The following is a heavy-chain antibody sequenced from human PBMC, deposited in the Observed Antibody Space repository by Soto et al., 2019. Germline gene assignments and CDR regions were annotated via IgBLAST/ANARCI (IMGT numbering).Heavy chain of an antibody. V-gene: IGHV3-15*01. CDR2: FKSETDGGTT. CDR3: VTDPHRRTIFGVVIRPFDH. CDR1: GFTFGNAW. D-gene: IGHD3-3*01. J-gene: IGHJ4*02. Sequence: EVQLVESGGGLVKPGGSLRLSCAASGFTFGNAWMSWVRQAPGKGLEWVGRFKSETDGGTTDYAAPVKGRFTISRDDSKNTLYLQMNSLKTEDTAVYYCVTDPHRRTIFGVVIRPFDHWGQGTLVTVSS.